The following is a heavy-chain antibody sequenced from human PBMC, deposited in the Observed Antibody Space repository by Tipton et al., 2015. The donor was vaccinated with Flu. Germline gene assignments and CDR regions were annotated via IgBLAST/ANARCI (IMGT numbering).Heavy chain of an antibody. Sequence: SLRLSCAVSGFIFSDYAMHWVRQAPGKGLEYVSAISSNGDNTYYADSVKGRFTISRDNSKNTLYLQMGSLRTDDMAVYYCARGMNSGLVDVWGQGTTVTVSS. CDR1: GFIFSDYA. J-gene: IGHJ6*02. CDR2: ISSNGDNT. V-gene: IGHV3-64*02. CDR3: ARGMNSGLVDV. D-gene: IGHD2/OR15-2a*01.